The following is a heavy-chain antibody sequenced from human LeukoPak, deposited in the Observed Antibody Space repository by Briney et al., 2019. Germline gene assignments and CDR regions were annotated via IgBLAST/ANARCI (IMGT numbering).Heavy chain of an antibody. V-gene: IGHV3-7*02. CDR2: IKPDGSYN. Sequence: GGSLRLSCAASGFTFSHYWMSWVRRAPGKGLEWVATIKPDGSYNDYVDSVKGRFTISRDNAKNSLYLQMSSLRAEDTAVYYCANEMNWSFGYWGQGTLVTVSS. D-gene: IGHD1-1*01. J-gene: IGHJ4*02. CDR3: ANEMNWSFGY. CDR1: GFTFSHYW.